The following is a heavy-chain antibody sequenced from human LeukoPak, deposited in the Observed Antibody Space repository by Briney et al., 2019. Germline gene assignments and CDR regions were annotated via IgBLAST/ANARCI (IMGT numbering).Heavy chain of an antibody. D-gene: IGHD3-16*01. CDR2: INWNGGST. CDR3: ARVMITFGGDPAFDY. Sequence: QTGGSLILSCAASGFTFDDYGMSWVRRAPGKGLEWVSGINWNGGSTGYADSVKGRFTISRDNAKNSLYLQMNSLRAEDTALYYCARVMITFGGDPAFDYWGQGTLVTVSS. J-gene: IGHJ4*02. CDR1: GFTFDDYG. V-gene: IGHV3-20*04.